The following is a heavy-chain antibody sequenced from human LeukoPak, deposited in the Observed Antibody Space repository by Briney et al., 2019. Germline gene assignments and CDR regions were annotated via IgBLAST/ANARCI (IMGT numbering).Heavy chain of an antibody. CDR1: EITFSNYD. V-gene: IGHV3-23*01. Sequence: GGSLRLSCEVSEITFSNYDMSWVRQAPGKGLEWISGISSTGGNTYYADSVQGRFTISRDNAKNSLYLQMNSLRAEDTAVYYCASLNGDYDDYWGQGTLVTVSS. D-gene: IGHD4-17*01. J-gene: IGHJ4*02. CDR2: ISSTGGNT. CDR3: ASLNGDYDDY.